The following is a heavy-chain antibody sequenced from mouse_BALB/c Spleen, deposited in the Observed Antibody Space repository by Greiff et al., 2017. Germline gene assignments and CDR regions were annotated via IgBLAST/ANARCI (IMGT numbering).Heavy chain of an antibody. V-gene: IGHV2-2*02. CDR2: IWSGGST. Sequence: VHLVESGPGLVQPSQSLSITCTVSGFSLTSYGVHWVRQSPGKGLEWLGVIWSGGSTDYNAAFISRLSISKDNSKSQVFFKMNSLQANDTAIYYCARERYDGLWYFDVWGAGTTVTVSS. CDR1: GFSLTSYG. J-gene: IGHJ1*01. CDR3: ARERYDGLWYFDV. D-gene: IGHD2-14*01.